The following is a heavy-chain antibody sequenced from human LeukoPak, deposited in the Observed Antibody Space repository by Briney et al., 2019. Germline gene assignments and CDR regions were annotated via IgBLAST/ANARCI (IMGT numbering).Heavy chain of an antibody. J-gene: IGHJ4*02. Sequence: SETLSLTCAVYGGSVSGDYWSWVRQPPGKGLEWIGEINHSGSTNYNPSLKSRVTISVDTSKNQFSLKLSSVTAADTAVYYCARAIGIQLWLSGPTQNFDYWGQGTLVTVSS. D-gene: IGHD5-18*01. CDR2: INHSGST. CDR3: ARAIGIQLWLSGPTQNFDY. V-gene: IGHV4-34*01. CDR1: GGSVSGDY.